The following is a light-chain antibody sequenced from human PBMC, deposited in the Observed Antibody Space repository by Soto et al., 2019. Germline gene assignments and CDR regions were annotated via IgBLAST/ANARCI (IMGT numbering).Light chain of an antibody. CDR1: QSISSW. CDR2: DAS. V-gene: IGKV1-5*01. Sequence: DIQMTQSPSTLSASVGDRVTITCRASQSISSWLAWYQQKPGKAPKLLIYDASSLESRVPSRFSGSGCGTEFTLTISSLQPDDFATYYCQQYNSYSITFGQGTRLEIK. CDR3: QQYNSYSIT. J-gene: IGKJ5*01.